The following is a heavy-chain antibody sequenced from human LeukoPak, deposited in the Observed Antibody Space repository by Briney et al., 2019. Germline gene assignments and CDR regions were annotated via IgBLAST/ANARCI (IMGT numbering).Heavy chain of an antibody. CDR1: GYSFTSYW. CDR2: IYPGDSDT. CDR3: ATRRLAVAGTGRGGSFDY. D-gene: IGHD6-19*01. J-gene: IGHJ4*02. Sequence: EALKISCMGSGYSFTSYWIGWVRPMPGKGLEWMGIIYPGDSDTRYSPSFQGQVTISADKSISTPYLQWSSLKGSDTAMYYCATRRLAVAGTGRGGSFDYWGQGTLVTVSS. V-gene: IGHV5-51*01.